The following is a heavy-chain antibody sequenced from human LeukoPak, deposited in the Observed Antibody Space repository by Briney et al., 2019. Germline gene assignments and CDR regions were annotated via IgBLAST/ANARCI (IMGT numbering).Heavy chain of an antibody. CDR3: AKSSGPGGYYYYGMDV. V-gene: IGHV3-23*01. J-gene: IGHJ6*02. D-gene: IGHD3-22*01. CDR1: EFTFNTYA. CDR2: ISGDGGIT. Sequence: GGSLRLSCAASEFTFNTYAVSWVRQAPGKGLEWVSAISGDGGITYYADSVRSRFTISRDNSKSTLYLQMNSLRAEDTAVYYCAKSSGPGGYYYYGMDVWGQGTTVTVSS.